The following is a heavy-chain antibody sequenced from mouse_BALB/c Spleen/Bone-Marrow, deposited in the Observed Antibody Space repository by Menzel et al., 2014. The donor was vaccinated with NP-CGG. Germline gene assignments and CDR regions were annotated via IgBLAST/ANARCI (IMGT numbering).Heavy chain of an antibody. V-gene: IGHV1-20*02. CDR2: INPYNGDT. Sequence: VQLQQSGPELVKPGASVKISCKASGYSFTGYFMNWVMQSHGKSLEWIGRINPYNGDTFYNQKFKGKATLTVDKSSNTAHMELRSLASEDSAVYYCARIYDYDRGAWFAYWGQGTLFPVSA. CDR1: GYSFTGYF. CDR3: ARIYDYDRGAWFAY. J-gene: IGHJ3*01. D-gene: IGHD2-4*01.